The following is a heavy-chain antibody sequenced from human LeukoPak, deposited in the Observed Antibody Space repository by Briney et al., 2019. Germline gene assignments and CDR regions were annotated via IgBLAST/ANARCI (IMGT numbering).Heavy chain of an antibody. CDR2: ISGSGGST. Sequence: PGGSLRLSCAASGFTVSSNYMSWVRQAPGKGLEWVSVISGSGGSTYYAASVKGRFTISRDNSKNTLYLQMNSLRAEDTAVYYCAKHASSWYDPSAWGYMDVWGKGTTVTVSS. J-gene: IGHJ6*03. CDR1: GFTVSSNY. CDR3: AKHASSWYDPSAWGYMDV. D-gene: IGHD6-13*01. V-gene: IGHV3-23*01.